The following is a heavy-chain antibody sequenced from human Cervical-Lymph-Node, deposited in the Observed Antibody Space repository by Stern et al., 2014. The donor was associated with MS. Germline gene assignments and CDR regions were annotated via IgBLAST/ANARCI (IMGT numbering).Heavy chain of an antibody. CDR1: GYSFSSYW. D-gene: IGHD1-26*01. Sequence: VQLVQSGAEVKKAGESLKLSCKGYGYSFSSYWIAWVRQMPGKSLEWMGIIYPGDSDTRYSPSFQGQVTISADKSISTAYLQWSRLKASDTAMYFCASFSGSHSDAFDMWGQGTMVTVSS. CDR3: ASFSGSHSDAFDM. V-gene: IGHV5-51*01. J-gene: IGHJ3*02. CDR2: IYPGDSDT.